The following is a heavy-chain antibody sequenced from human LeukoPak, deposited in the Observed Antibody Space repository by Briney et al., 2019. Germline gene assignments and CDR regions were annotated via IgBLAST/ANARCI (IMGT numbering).Heavy chain of an antibody. J-gene: IGHJ4*02. CDR1: GGSFSGYY. D-gene: IGHD3-22*01. CDR3: ARARVFHYYDSSGYIDY. CDR2: INHSGST. V-gene: IGHV4-34*01. Sequence: SETLSLTCAVYGGSFSGYYWGWIRQPPGKGLEWIGEINHSGSTNYNPSLKSRVTISVDTSKNQFSLKLSSVTAADTAVYYCARARVFHYYDSSGYIDYWGQGTLVTVSS.